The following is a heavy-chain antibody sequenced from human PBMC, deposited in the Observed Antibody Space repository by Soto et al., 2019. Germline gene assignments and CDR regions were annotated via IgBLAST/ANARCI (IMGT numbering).Heavy chain of an antibody. CDR1: GFIFSHYW. J-gene: IGHJ3*02. Sequence: GGYLRLCCEASGFIFSHYWMHWIRQAPRQGLVWVSRINDGGSSTTYADSAKGRFIISRDNAKNTLYLQMHSLRGDDTAVYYCACWIVGASNDGFDIRGQATMVTVS. D-gene: IGHD1-26*01. CDR2: INDGGSST. V-gene: IGHV3-74*01. CDR3: ACWIVGASNDGFDI.